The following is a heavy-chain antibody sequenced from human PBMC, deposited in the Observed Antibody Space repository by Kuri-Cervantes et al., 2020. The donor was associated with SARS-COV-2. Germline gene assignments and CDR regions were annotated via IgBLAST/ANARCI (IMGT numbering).Heavy chain of an antibody. CDR1: GGSLSGYY. Sequence: SETRSPTWALQGGSLSGYYWSWIRQPQGRGLEWFGEIKHSGSTNYNTTLKIRVTISVDTSKNQFSLKLSSVTAADTAVYYCARLLRQRYCSGGSCYGWIWGRGTMVTVSS. V-gene: IGHV4-34*01. CDR3: ARLLRQRYCSGGSCYGWI. D-gene: IGHD2-15*01. CDR2: IKHSGST. J-gene: IGHJ3*02.